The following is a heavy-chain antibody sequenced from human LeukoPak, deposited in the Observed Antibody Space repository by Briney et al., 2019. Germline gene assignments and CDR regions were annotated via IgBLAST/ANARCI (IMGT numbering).Heavy chain of an antibody. CDR2: IYYSGST. D-gene: IGHD2-2*01. CDR1: GGSISSGDYY. J-gene: IGHJ5*02. CDR3: ARSGYCSSTSCQIAGWFDP. V-gene: IGHV4-30-4*02. Sequence: PSETLSLTCTVSGGSISSGDYYWSWIRQPPGKGLEWIGYIYYSGSTYYNPSLKSRVTISVDTSKNQFSLKLSSVTAADTAVYYCARSGYCSSTSCQIAGWFDPWGQGTLVTVSS.